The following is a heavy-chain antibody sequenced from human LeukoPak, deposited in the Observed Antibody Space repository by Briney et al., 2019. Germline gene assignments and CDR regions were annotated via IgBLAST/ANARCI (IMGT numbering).Heavy chain of an antibody. V-gene: IGHV3-30-3*01. CDR2: ISYDGSNK. J-gene: IGHJ4*02. CDR3: ARGDGL. CDR1: GFTFSSYA. Sequence: GGSLRLSCAASGFTFSSYAMHWVRQAPGKGLEWVAVISYDGSNKYYADSVKGRFTISRDNSENTLYLQMNSLRAEDTAVYYCARGDGLWGQGTLVTVSS.